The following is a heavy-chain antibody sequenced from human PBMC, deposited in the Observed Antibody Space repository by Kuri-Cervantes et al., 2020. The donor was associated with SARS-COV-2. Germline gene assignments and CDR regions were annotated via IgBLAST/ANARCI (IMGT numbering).Heavy chain of an antibody. CDR1: GLIFSSCG. CDR2: IRYDGSES. D-gene: IGHD1-26*01. J-gene: IGHJ6*03. Sequence: GESLKISSAASGLIFSSCGMHWVRQAPGKGLEWVAFIRYDGSESHYGASVKGRVTISRDNSKNTVYLQLNSLRPEDTAVYYCARSGSYPYYYYYMDVWGKGTTVTVSS. V-gene: IGHV3-30*02. CDR3: ARSGSYPYYYYYMDV.